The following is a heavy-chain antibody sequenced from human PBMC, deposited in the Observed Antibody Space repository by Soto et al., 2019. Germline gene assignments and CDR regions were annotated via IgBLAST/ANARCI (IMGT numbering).Heavy chain of an antibody. J-gene: IGHJ6*02. Sequence: ASVKVSCKASGYTFTGYYMHWVRQAPGQGLEWMGWINPNSGGTNYAQKFQGWVTMTRDTSISTAYMELSRLRSDDTAVYYCARGAGYCSVVSCQYYSYYGMDVWGQGTTVIVS. D-gene: IGHD2-15*01. CDR1: GYTFTGYY. CDR2: INPNSGGT. CDR3: ARGAGYCSVVSCQYYSYYGMDV. V-gene: IGHV1-2*04.